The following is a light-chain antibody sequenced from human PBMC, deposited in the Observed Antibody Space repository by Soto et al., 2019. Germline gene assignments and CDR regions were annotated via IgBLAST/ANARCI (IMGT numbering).Light chain of an antibody. CDR3: MQSIQLPIT. V-gene: IGKV2D-29*01. J-gene: IGKJ5*01. Sequence: DIGMTRTPLSLSFTRGQPSSSSWEAGQSVVLSDGKTYLYWYLQKPGQPPQLLIYEVSNRFSGVPDRFSGSGSGTDFTLNISRVEAEDVAVYYCMQSIQLPITFGQGTRLEIK. CDR1: QSVVLSDGKTY. CDR2: EVS.